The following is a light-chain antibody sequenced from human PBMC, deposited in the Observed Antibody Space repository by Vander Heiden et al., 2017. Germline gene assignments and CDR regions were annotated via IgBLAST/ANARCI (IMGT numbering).Light chain of an antibody. V-gene: IGLV2-14*01. CDR1: SSDIGGYSY. Sequence: QSALTQPASVSGSPGLSITISCTGTSSDIGGYSYVSWYNRHPGKAPKHIIYDVDSRPSGVSNRFSGSKSGKTASLTISGLQAEDEAEYYCSSYTTSGTFPYVFGAGTKVTVL. CDR3: SSYTTSGTFPYV. J-gene: IGLJ1*01. CDR2: DVD.